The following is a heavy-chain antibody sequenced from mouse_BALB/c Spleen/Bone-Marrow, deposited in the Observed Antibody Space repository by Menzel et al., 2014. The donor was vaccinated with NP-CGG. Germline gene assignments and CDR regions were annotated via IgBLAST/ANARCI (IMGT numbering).Heavy chain of an antibody. CDR1: GYTFTSYW. CDR3: TRQYGNYYAMDY. D-gene: IGHD2-10*02. J-gene: IGHJ4*01. CDR2: IYPSDSYT. Sequence: QVQLQQSGAELVRPGASVKVSCKASGYTFTSYWINWVKQRPGQGLEWIGKIYPSDSYTNYNQNFKDKATLTVDKSSSTAYMQLSSPTSEDSAVYYCTRQYGNYYAMDYWGQGTSVTVSS. V-gene: IGHV1-69*02.